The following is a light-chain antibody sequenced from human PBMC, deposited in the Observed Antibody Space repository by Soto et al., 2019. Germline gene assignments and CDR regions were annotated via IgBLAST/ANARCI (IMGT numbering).Light chain of an antibody. CDR3: GTWDSSLSAYV. Sequence: QSALTQPPSVYAVPGQKVTISCSRSSSNIGNNYVSWYQQLPGTAPKLLIYENNKRPSGIPDRFSGSKSGTSATLGITGLQTGDEADYYCGTWDSSLSAYVFGTGTKVTVL. CDR1: SSNIGNNY. V-gene: IGLV1-51*02. CDR2: ENN. J-gene: IGLJ1*01.